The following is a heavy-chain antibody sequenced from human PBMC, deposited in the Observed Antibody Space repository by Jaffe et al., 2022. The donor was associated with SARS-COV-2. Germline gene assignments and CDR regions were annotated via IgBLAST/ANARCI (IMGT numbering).Heavy chain of an antibody. Sequence: EVQLVESGGGLVKPGGSLRLSCAASGFTFSNAWMSWVRQAPGKGLEWVGRIKSKTDGGTTDYAAPVKGRFTISRDDSKNTLYLQMNSLKTEDTAVYYCTTDYTVTTRGFDYWGQGTLVTVSS. CDR2: IKSKTDGGTT. CDR1: GFTFSNAW. D-gene: IGHD4-17*01. V-gene: IGHV3-15*01. CDR3: TTDYTVTTRGFDY. J-gene: IGHJ4*02.